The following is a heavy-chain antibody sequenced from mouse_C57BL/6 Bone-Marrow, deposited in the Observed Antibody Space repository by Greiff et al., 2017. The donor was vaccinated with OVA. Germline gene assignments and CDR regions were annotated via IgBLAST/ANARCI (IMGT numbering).Heavy chain of an antibody. CDR3: ARRDVYFYWYFAV. Sequence: EVQLVESGGDLVKPGGSLKLSCAASGFTFSSYGMSWVRQTPDKRLEWVATISSGGSYTYYPDSVKGRFTISRDNAKQPLYLQMSSLTSEDTAMYSCARRDVYFYWYFAVWGTGTTVTVSS. J-gene: IGHJ1*03. D-gene: IGHD2-3*01. V-gene: IGHV5-6*01. CDR1: GFTFSSYG. CDR2: ISSGGSYT.